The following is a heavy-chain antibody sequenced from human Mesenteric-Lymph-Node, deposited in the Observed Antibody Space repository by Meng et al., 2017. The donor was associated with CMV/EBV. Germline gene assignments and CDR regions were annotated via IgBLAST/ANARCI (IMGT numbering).Heavy chain of an antibody. Sequence: GESLKISCAASGFTFSSYAMHWVRQAPGKGLEWVAVISYDGSNKYYADSVKGRFTISRDNSKNTLYLQMNSLRAEDTAVYYCARDRGFALHWGQGTLVTVSS. D-gene: IGHD5-24*01. CDR3: ARDRGFALH. CDR2: ISYDGSNK. V-gene: IGHV3-30*04. J-gene: IGHJ4*02. CDR1: GFTFSSYA.